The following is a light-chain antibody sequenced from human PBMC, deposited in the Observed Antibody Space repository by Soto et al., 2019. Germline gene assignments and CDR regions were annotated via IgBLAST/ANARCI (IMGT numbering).Light chain of an antibody. CDR3: GTWDRGLNAYV. CDR2: DDS. J-gene: IGLJ1*01. Sequence: QSVLTQPPSVSAAPGQSVAISCAGSSSNVGSNVISWYQHFPGAAPKLLIYDDSQRPPGIPDRFSGSKSGTTAALVISGLQTGDEADYYCGTWDRGLNAYVFGTGTKLTVL. V-gene: IGLV1-51*01. CDR1: SSNVGSNV.